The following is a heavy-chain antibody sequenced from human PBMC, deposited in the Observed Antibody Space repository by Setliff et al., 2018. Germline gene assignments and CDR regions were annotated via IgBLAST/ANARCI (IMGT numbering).Heavy chain of an antibody. V-gene: IGHV1-18*01. CDR2: ISAYNGNT. CDR3: VREYSGGWLM. D-gene: IGHD6-19*01. Sequence: WASVKVSCKASGYTFTSYGFSWVRQAPGQGLEWMGWISAYNGNTNYGQKYQGRVTMTTDTSTNTVYMELRSLRSDDTAVYFCVREYSGGWLMWGQGTMVTVS. CDR1: GYTFTSYG. J-gene: IGHJ3*01.